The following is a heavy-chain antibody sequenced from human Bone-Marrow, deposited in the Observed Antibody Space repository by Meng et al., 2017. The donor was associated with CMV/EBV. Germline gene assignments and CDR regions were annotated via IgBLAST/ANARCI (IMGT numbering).Heavy chain of an antibody. CDR1: GFTFSSYA. J-gene: IGHJ6*02. CDR3: AKDMNDFWSGYYLSAYIRDYYYYGMDV. D-gene: IGHD3-3*01. CDR2: ISYDGSNK. Sequence: GESLKISCAASGFTFSSYAMHWVRQAPGKGLEWVAVISYDGSNKYYADSVKGRFTISRDNSKNTLYLQMNSLRAEDTAVYYCAKDMNDFWSGYYLSAYIRDYYYYGMDVWGQGTTVTVSS. V-gene: IGHV3-30*04.